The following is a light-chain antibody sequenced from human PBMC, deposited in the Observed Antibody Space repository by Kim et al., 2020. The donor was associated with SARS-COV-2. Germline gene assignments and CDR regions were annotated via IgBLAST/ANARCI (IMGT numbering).Light chain of an antibody. Sequence: EIVMAQSPATLSVSPGERATLSCRASQSLSSNLAWYQQKPGQAPRLLIYATSTRATGIPDRFSGSGSGTEFTLAISSLQSEDFAVYYCQQYSNWPWRLGQGTKVDIK. CDR3: QQYSNWPWR. J-gene: IGKJ1*01. CDR2: ATS. V-gene: IGKV3-15*01. CDR1: QSLSSN.